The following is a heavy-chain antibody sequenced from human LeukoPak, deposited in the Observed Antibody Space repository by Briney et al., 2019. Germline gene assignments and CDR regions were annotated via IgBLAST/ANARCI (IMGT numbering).Heavy chain of an antibody. CDR3: ARHVSGSSADY. CDR1: GASISSYY. Sequence: SETLSLTCTVSGASISSYYWSWIRQPPGKGLEWIGYSHYSGSTNYNPSLKSRVTMSVDTSRNQFSLELSSVTAADTAVYYCARHVSGSSADYWGQGTLVTVSS. V-gene: IGHV4-59*08. J-gene: IGHJ4*02. CDR2: SHYSGST. D-gene: IGHD1-26*01.